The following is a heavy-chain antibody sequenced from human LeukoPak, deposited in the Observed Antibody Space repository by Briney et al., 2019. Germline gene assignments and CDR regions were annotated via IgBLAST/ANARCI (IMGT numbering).Heavy chain of an antibody. CDR3: ARVPSYDYVWGSYRYYFDY. CDR2: IFYSGST. Sequence: SETLSLTCTVSGGSISSYYWSWIRQPPGKGLEWIGYIFYSGSTNYNPSLKSRVTISVDTSKNQFSLKLSSVTAADTAVYYCARVPSYDYVWGSYRYYFDYWGQGTLVTVSS. D-gene: IGHD3-16*02. CDR1: GGSISSYY. V-gene: IGHV4-59*08. J-gene: IGHJ4*02.